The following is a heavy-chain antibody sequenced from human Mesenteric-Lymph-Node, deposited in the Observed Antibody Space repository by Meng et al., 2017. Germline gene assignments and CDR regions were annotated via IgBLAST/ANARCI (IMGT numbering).Heavy chain of an antibody. CDR3: ARARGRASSGYYFFY. Sequence: ASVKVSCKASGYTFTSYGISWVRQAPGQGLEWMGWISAYNGNTNYAQKLQGRVTMTTDTSTNTAYMELRSLRSDDTAVYYCARARGRASSGYYFFYWGQGTLVTVSS. CDR2: ISAYNGNT. D-gene: IGHD3-22*01. CDR1: GYTFTSYG. J-gene: IGHJ4*02. V-gene: IGHV1-18*01.